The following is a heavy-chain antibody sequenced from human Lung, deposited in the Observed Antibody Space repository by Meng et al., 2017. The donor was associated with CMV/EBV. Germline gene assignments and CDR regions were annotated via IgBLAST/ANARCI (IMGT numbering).Heavy chain of an antibody. CDR1: GGSFSGYF. J-gene: IGHJ6*02. V-gene: IGHV4-34*01. D-gene: IGHD2-2*01. Sequence: SETLSLXXAVYGGSFSGYFWSWIRQPPGKGLEWIGEINHSGSTNYNPSLKSRVTISVDTSKNQFFLKLSSVTAADTTVYYCARGTVTSRVIVPPFAIKIVNGMDVWGQGTTVTVSS. CDR2: INHSGST. CDR3: ARGTVTSRVIVPPFAIKIVNGMDV.